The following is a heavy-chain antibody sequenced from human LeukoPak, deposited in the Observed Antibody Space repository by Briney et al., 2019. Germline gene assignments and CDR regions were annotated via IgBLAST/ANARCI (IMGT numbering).Heavy chain of an antibody. Sequence: GGSLRLSCAASGFTFSSYGMHWVRQAPGKGLEWVAVISSDGSSKHYADSVKGRFTIFTDTSKSTLYLQINSLRPEDTAVYYCARDLVSYSSSPLHWGQGTLVTVSS. CDR2: ISSDGSSK. V-gene: IGHV3-30*19. CDR1: GFTFSSYG. D-gene: IGHD6-6*01. CDR3: ARDLVSYSSSPLH. J-gene: IGHJ4*02.